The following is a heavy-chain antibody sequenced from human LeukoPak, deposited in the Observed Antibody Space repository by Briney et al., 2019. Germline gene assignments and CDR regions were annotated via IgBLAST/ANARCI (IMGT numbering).Heavy chain of an antibody. CDR2: INHSGST. CDR1: GGSISSSSYY. D-gene: IGHD3-3*01. J-gene: IGHJ6*03. CDR3: ARGRVTIFGVVIIRHSYYMDV. Sequence: SETLSLTCTVSGGSISSSSYYWGWIRQPPGKGLEWIGEINHSGSTNYNPSLKSRVTISVDTSKNQFSLKLSSVTAADTAVYYCARGRVTIFGVVIIRHSYYMDVWGKGTTVTVSS. V-gene: IGHV4-39*07.